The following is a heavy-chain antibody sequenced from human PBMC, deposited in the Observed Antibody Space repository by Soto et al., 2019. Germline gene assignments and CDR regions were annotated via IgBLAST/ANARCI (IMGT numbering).Heavy chain of an antibody. V-gene: IGHV3-30*18. Sequence: QVQLVESGGGVVQPGRSLRLSCAASGFNFSIYGMHWVRQAPGKGLEWVAFISYDGSNKKYEDSVKGRITISRDNSKNTLFLQLNSLRAEDTAVYYCAKDRSLNRNYFDNWGQGTLVAVSS. CDR1: GFNFSIYG. CDR3: AKDRSLNRNYFDN. CDR2: ISYDGSNK. D-gene: IGHD3-16*02. J-gene: IGHJ4*02.